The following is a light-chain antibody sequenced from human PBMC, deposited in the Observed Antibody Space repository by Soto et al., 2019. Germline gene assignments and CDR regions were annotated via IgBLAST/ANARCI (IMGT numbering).Light chain of an antibody. CDR3: QQSYSTTWT. Sequence: DIQMPQSPSSLSASVVDRVSFTCRASQDINNWLAWYQQKPGKAPKLLIYAASSLKSGVPSRFSGSESETDFTLTISSLQPEDFANYSCQQSYSTTWTLGQGTKV. J-gene: IGKJ1*01. V-gene: IGKV1-12*01. CDR1: QDINNW. CDR2: AAS.